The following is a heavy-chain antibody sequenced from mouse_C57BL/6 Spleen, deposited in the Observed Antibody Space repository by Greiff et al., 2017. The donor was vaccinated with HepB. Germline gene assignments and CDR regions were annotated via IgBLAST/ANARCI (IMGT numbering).Heavy chain of an antibody. D-gene: IGHD1-1*01. Sequence: EVKLQESGAELVRPGASVKLSCTASGFNIKDDYMHWVKQRPEQGLEWIGWIDPENGDTEYASKFQGKATITADTSSNTAYLQLSSLTSEDTAVYYCTPTTVVGGAMDYWGQGTSVTVSS. CDR2: IDPENGDT. CDR3: TPTTVVGGAMDY. V-gene: IGHV14-4*01. J-gene: IGHJ4*01. CDR1: GFNIKDDY.